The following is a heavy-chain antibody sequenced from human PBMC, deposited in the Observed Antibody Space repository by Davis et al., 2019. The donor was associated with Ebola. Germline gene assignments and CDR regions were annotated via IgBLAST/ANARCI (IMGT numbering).Heavy chain of an antibody. CDR2: INHSGST. Sequence: PSETLSLTCAVYGGSFSGYYWSWIRQPPGKGLEWIGEINHSGSTNYNPSLKSRVTISVDTSKNQFSLKLSSVTAADTAVYYCARAWAAAGTSPSGIDYWGQGTLVTVSS. CDR1: GGSFSGYY. V-gene: IGHV4-34*01. D-gene: IGHD6-13*01. J-gene: IGHJ4*02. CDR3: ARAWAAAGTSPSGIDY.